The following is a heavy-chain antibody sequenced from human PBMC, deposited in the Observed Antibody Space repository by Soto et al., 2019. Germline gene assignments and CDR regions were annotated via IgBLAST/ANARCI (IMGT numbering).Heavy chain of an antibody. CDR2: ISYIGNT. CDR1: RGSVPSGTDF. Sequence: SETLCLTCTVSRGSVPSGTDFWNSVQQPPGKGLEWSGYISYIGNTDYNPSLKSRVTISVDTSKNQFSLKLNSLTPADTAVYYCGRRNSGGNWFDPWGPGTLVTVSS. J-gene: IGHJ5*02. V-gene: IGHV4-61*01. D-gene: IGHD4-17*01. CDR3: GRRNSGGNWFDP.